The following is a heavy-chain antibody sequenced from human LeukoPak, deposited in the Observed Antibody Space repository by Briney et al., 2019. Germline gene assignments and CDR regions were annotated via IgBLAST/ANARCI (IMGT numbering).Heavy chain of an antibody. CDR1: GYTFTSYG. V-gene: IGHV1-18*01. CDR3: ARDRWGLPGIAVAGTWDY. D-gene: IGHD6-19*01. Sequence: ASAKVSCTASGYTFTSYGISWVRQAPGQGLEWMGWISAYNGNTNYAQKLQGRVTMTTDTSTSTAYMELRSLRSDDTAVYYCARDRWGLPGIAVAGTWDYWGQGTLVTVSS. CDR2: ISAYNGNT. J-gene: IGHJ4*02.